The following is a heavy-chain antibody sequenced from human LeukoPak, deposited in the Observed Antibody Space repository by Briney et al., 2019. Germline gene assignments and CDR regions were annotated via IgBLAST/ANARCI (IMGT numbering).Heavy chain of an antibody. Sequence: ASVKVSCKASGYTFTSYGISWVRQAPGQGLEWMGWISAYNGNTNYAQKLQGRVTMTTDTSTSTAYMELRSLRSDDTAVYYCASGYCSGGSCYSGTFDYWGQGTLVTVSS. CDR1: GYTFTSYG. V-gene: IGHV1-18*01. D-gene: IGHD2-15*01. CDR3: ASGYCSGGSCYSGTFDY. CDR2: ISAYNGNT. J-gene: IGHJ4*02.